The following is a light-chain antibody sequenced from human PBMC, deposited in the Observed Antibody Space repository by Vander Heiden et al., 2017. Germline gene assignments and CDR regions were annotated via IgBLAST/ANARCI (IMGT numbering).Light chain of an antibody. CDR3: QQYNSYPYT. V-gene: IGKV1-5*03. Sequence: DIQMTQSPSTLSASVGDRVTITCRASQGIGNWLAWYQHKPGKAPNLLIYMASSLEDGVPSRFSGSGSGTEYTLTISSLQLDDFATYYCQQYNSYPYTFGQGTKLEIK. CDR2: MAS. CDR1: QGIGNW. J-gene: IGKJ2*01.